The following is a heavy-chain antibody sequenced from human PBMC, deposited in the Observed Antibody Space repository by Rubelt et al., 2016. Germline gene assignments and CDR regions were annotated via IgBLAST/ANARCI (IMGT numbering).Heavy chain of an antibody. D-gene: IGHD1-26*01. CDR2: IYSGGST. V-gene: IGHV3-53*01. Sequence: EVQLLESGGGLIQPGGSLRLSCAASGFTVSSNYMSWVRQAPGKGLEWVSVIYSGGSTYYADSVKGRFSIARDKSKNTLYLQMNSLRAEDTAVYYCARGPIQYSGSYYGPEYYFDYWGQGTLVTVSS. J-gene: IGHJ4*02. CDR3: ARGPIQYSGSYYGPEYYFDY. CDR1: GFTVSSNY.